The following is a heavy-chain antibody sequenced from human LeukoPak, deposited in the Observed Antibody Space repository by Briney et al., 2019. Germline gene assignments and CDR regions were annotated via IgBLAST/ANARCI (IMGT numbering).Heavy chain of an antibody. D-gene: IGHD6-19*01. Sequence: SETLSLTCAVSGGSITSHSWRSWVRQPPGKGLEWIGEIYHGGDTNYDPSVKSRVTMSVDKSKNHFSLNLRSVTAADTAIYYCASHVTVLGTRGFDYWGQGILVTVSS. J-gene: IGHJ4*02. CDR1: GGSITSHSW. V-gene: IGHV4-4*02. CDR2: IYHGGDT. CDR3: ASHVTVLGTRGFDY.